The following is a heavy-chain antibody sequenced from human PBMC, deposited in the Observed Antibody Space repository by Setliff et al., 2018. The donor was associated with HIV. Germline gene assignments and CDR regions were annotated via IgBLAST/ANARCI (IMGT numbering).Heavy chain of an antibody. CDR1: GFTFSNYE. V-gene: IGHV3-48*03. CDR2: ISSSGTTI. CDR3: ARLNYYDSSGSFDY. J-gene: IGHJ4*02. D-gene: IGHD3-22*01. Sequence: GGSLRLSCAASGFTFSNYEMNWVRQAPGKGLEWVSYISSSGTTIYYADSVKGRFTISRDNAKNSLYLQMNSLRAEDTAVYYCARLNYYDSSGSFDYWGQGTLVTVSS.